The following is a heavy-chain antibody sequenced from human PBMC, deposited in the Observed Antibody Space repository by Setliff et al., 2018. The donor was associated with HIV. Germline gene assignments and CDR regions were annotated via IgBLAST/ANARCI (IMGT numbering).Heavy chain of an antibody. V-gene: IGHV4-39*01. D-gene: IGHD5-12*01. Sequence: SETLSLTCTVSGGSISSTAYYWGWIRQPPGKGLEWIGSVDYTGRSFFNPSLKSRLTMSVDRSKNQFSLKLTSVTAADTAVYYCASLFRYSGHDWFDFWGQGTLVTVSS. CDR2: VDYTGRS. J-gene: IGHJ4*02. CDR3: ASLFRYSGHDWFDF. CDR1: GGSISSTAYY.